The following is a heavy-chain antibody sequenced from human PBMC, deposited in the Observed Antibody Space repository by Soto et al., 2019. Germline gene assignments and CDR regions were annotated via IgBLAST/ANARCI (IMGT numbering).Heavy chain of an antibody. D-gene: IGHD3-10*01. J-gene: IGHJ4*02. CDR2: INVGNGVT. CDR3: ARDPLWFGELSSFDY. CDR1: GYTFPNQG. V-gene: IGHV1-3*01. Sequence: GASVKVSCKASGYTFPNQGTHWVRQAPGHRLEWMGWINVGNGVTKYSQKFQGRVSISRDTSASTGYMELSSLTYEDTAVYYCARDPLWFGELSSFDYWGQGTLVTVSS.